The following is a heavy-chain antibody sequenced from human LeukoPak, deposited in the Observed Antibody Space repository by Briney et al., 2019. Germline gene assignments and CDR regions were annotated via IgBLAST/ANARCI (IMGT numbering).Heavy chain of an antibody. V-gene: IGHV1-18*01. CDR2: ISAYNGNT. J-gene: IGHJ4*02. CDR1: GYTFTSYG. CDR3: ERAHCSSTSCYFGED. Sequence: ASVRVSFKASGYTFTSYGISWVRQAPGQGRECMGWISAYNGNTNYAEKLKGRVTMTTHTSTSTASMELRSVSSEDPDVYYCERAHCSSTSCYFGEDWGQGTLVTVSS. D-gene: IGHD2-2*01.